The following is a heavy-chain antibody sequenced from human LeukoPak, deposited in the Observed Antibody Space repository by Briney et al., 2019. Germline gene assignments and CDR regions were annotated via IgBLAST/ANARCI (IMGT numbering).Heavy chain of an antibody. CDR1: GFTFSSYA. CDR3: VRVANGATFDY. J-gene: IGHJ4*02. D-gene: IGHD5-12*01. CDR2: ISYDGSNK. Sequence: GGSLRLSCAASGFTFSSYAMHWVRQAPGKGLEWVAVISYDGSNKYYADSVKGRFTISRDNSKNTLYLQMNSLRAEDTAVYYCVRVANGATFDYWGQGTLVTVSS. V-gene: IGHV3-30-3*01.